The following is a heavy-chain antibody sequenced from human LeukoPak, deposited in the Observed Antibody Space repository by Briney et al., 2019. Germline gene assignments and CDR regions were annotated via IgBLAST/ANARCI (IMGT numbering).Heavy chain of an antibody. D-gene: IGHD6-19*01. CDR2: IIPIFGTA. J-gene: IGHJ4*02. V-gene: IGHV1-69*05. CDR1: GGTFSSYA. Sequence: ASVKVSCKASGGTFSSYAISWVRQAPGQGLEWMGGIIPIFGTANYAQKFQSRVTITTEESTSTAYMELSSLRSEDTAVYYCARGGSSGWAYFDYWGQGTLVTVSS. CDR3: ARGGSSGWAYFDY.